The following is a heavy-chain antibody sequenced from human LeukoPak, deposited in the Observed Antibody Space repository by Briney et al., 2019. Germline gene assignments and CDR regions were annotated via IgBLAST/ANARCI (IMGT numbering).Heavy chain of an antibody. V-gene: IGHV4-59*12. CDR1: GASITHNY. J-gene: IGHJ3*02. D-gene: IGHD4-17*01. CDR2: IYYSGSTNT. CDR3: ARGTTVNI. Sequence: SETLSLTCTVSGASITHNYWSWIRQPPGKGLEWIGYIYYSGSTNTNYNPSLKSRATISVDTSKNQFSLKLSSVTAADTAVYYCARGTTVNIWGQGTMVTVSS.